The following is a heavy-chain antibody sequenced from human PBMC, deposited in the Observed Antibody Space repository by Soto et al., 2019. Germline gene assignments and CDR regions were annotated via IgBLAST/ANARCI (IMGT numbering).Heavy chain of an antibody. J-gene: IGHJ4*02. D-gene: IGHD4-17*01. CDR1: GFIFSSYA. V-gene: IGHV3-23*01. CDR3: AKDIYADSFTFDY. CDR2: INGPGYNT. Sequence: GGSLRLSCTASGFIFSSYAMSWVRQAPGKGLDWVSGINGPGYNTYYADSVKGRFTISRDNAKNTLYLQMNSLRAEDTAIYYCAKDIYADSFTFDYWGQGTLVTVSS.